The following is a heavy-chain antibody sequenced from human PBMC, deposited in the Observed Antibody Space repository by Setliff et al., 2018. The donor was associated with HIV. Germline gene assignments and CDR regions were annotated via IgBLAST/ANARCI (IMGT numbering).Heavy chain of an antibody. V-gene: IGHV5-51*01. Sequence: GEYLKISCKCSGYSFTSYWIGWVRQMPGKGLEWMGIIYPGDSSSKYSPSFQGQVTISVDTSISTAYLQWNSLKASDTAIYYCARHPIHTYGYGAFDFWGRGTLVTVSS. CDR1: GYSFTSYW. J-gene: IGHJ4*02. D-gene: IGHD5-18*01. CDR3: ARHPIHTYGYGAFDF. CDR2: IYPGDSSS.